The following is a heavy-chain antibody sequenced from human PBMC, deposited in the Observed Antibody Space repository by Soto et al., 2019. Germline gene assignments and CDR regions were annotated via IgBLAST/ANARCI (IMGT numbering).Heavy chain of an antibody. D-gene: IGHD3-22*01. CDR3: AHSLVTYDSSGLDGVREAYWYFDL. J-gene: IGHJ2*01. CDR2: IYWDDDK. Sequence: QITLKESGPTLVKPTQTLTLTCTFSGFSLSTSGVGVGWIRQPPGKALEWLALIYWDDDKRYSPSLKSRLTITKDTSKNQVVLTMTNMDPVDTATYYCAHSLVTYDSSGLDGVREAYWYFDLWGRGTLVTVSS. V-gene: IGHV2-5*02. CDR1: GFSLSTSGVG.